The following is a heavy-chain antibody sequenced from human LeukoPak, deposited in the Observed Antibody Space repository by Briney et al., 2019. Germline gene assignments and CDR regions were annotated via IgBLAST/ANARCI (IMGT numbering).Heavy chain of an antibody. CDR1: GYTFTGYY. J-gene: IGHJ4*02. V-gene: IGHV1-2*02. Sequence: AAVTVSCKSSGYTFTGYYMHWVRQAPGQGLEWMGWINPNSGGTNYAQKFQGRVIMTRDTSISTAYMELSRLRSDDTAVYYCARDRRDGYNPYYFDYWGQGTLDSVSS. D-gene: IGHD5-24*01. CDR2: INPNSGGT. CDR3: ARDRRDGYNPYYFDY.